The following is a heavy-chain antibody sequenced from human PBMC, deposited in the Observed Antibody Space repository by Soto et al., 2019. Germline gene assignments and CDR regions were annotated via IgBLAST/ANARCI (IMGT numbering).Heavy chain of an antibody. D-gene: IGHD3-10*01. CDR2: IYHSGSA. J-gene: IGHJ5*02. Sequence: ASETLSLTCLVSGQYIKSNFWWAWVRQSPGKDLEWIGEIYHSGSAIYTPSLKSRVTISVDTSKNQFSLKLSSVTAADTAVYYCARFGIKTWFGELLSWLAPWGQGTLVTVSS. CDR1: GQYIKSNFW. CDR3: ARFGIKTWFGELLSWLAP. V-gene: IGHV4-4*02.